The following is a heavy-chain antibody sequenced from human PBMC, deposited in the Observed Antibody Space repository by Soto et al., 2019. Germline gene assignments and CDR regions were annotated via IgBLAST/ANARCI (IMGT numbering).Heavy chain of an antibody. CDR3: ANVYCSGGTCYLPY. CDR2: ISYDGSNK. V-gene: IGHV3-30*18. D-gene: IGHD2-15*01. Sequence: QVQLVESGGGVVQPGRSLRLSCAASGFTFSSYGMHWVRQAPGKGLEWVAVISYDGSNKYYADSVKGRFTISRDNSKNTLYLQKNSMRAEDTAVYYCANVYCSGGTCYLPYWGQGTLVTVSS. J-gene: IGHJ4*02. CDR1: GFTFSSYG.